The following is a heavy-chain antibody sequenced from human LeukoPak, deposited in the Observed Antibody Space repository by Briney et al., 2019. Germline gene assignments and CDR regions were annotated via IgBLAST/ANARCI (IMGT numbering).Heavy chain of an antibody. CDR2: ISYDGSNK. Sequence: GGSLRLSCAASGFTFSSYAMHWVRQAPGKGLEWVAVISYDGSNKYYADSVKGRFTISRDNSKNTLYLQMNSLRAEDTAVYYCARSPAGICYYYYMDVWGKGATVTVSS. CDR3: ARSPAGICYYYYMDV. CDR1: GFTFSSYA. D-gene: IGHD6-13*01. V-gene: IGHV3-30*04. J-gene: IGHJ6*03.